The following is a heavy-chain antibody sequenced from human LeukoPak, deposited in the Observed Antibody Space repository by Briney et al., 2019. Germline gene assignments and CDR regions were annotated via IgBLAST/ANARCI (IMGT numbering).Heavy chain of an antibody. CDR1: GFTFSSYW. Sequence: PGGSLRLSCAASGFTFSSYWMHWVRQAPGKGLEWVAFIRYDGSNKYYADSVKGRFTISRDNSKNTLYLQMNSLRAEDTAVYYCANVPYGGWFDPWGQGTLVTVSS. CDR3: ANVPYGGWFDP. J-gene: IGHJ5*02. CDR2: IRYDGSNK. V-gene: IGHV3-30*02. D-gene: IGHD4-17*01.